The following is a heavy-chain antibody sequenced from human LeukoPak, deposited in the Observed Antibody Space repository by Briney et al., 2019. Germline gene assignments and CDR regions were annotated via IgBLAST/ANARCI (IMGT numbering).Heavy chain of an antibody. Sequence: GGSLRLSCAASGFTFSSYWMSWVRQAPGKGLEWVGNMKKDGSEEYYVDSVKGRFTISRDNAKNSLYLQMNSLRAEDTAVYYCARDRCSSTSCYRYYYYGMDVWGQGTTVTVSS. CDR2: MKKDGSEE. D-gene: IGHD2-2*02. CDR1: GFTFSSYW. V-gene: IGHV3-7*05. J-gene: IGHJ6*02. CDR3: ARDRCSSTSCYRYYYYGMDV.